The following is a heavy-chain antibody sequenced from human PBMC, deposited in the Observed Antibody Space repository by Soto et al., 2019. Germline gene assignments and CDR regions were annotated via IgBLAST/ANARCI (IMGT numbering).Heavy chain of an antibody. V-gene: IGHV3-7*01. D-gene: IGHD2-2*01. J-gene: IGHJ5*02. CDR1: RFTFISYW. Sequence: GWCLRLSCAASRFTFISYWMIWVRQAPGKGLEWVANIKQDGSEKYYVDSVKGRFTISRDNAKNSLYLQMNSLRAEDTAVYYCARAGPFYEYQLLFPSFAPWGQGTLVPVSS. CDR3: ARAGPFYEYQLLFPSFAP. CDR2: IKQDGSEK.